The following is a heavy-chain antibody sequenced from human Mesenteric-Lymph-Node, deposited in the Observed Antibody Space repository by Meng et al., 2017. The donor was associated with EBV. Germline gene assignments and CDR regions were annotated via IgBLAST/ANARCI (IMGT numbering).Heavy chain of an antibody. Sequence: LRLKESGPGRVGPSDTLSPTCTVSGGSISSSSYYWGWIRQPPGKGLEWIGSIYSGGRTYYSPSLESRVTISVDTSKNQFSLKLNSVTAADTSVYFCASLLIVFGGVIVDYWGQGALVTVSS. J-gene: IGHJ4*02. D-gene: IGHD3-16*02. V-gene: IGHV4-39*01. CDR3: ASLLIVFGGVIVDY. CDR2: IYSGGRT. CDR1: GGSISSSSYY.